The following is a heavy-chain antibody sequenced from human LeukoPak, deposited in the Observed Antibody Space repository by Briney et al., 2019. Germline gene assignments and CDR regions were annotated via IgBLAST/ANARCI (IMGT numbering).Heavy chain of an antibody. CDR3: ARAGDSGYWFDY. Sequence: SETLSLTCTVSGGSISSAAYYWSWIRQHPGKGLEWVGYIYYSGATYYTPSLKSRLTTSVDTSKNQFSLKLNSVTAADTAGYYCARAGDSGYWFDYWGQGTVVSVSS. J-gene: IGHJ4*02. V-gene: IGHV4-31*03. CDR2: IYYSGAT. CDR1: GGSISSAAYY. D-gene: IGHD3-22*01.